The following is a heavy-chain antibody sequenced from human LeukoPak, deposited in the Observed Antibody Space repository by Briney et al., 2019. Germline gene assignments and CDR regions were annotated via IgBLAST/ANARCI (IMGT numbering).Heavy chain of an antibody. V-gene: IGHV4-34*01. D-gene: IGHD1-26*01. CDR2: INHSGST. CDR1: GGSFSGYY. J-gene: IGHJ4*02. Sequence: PSETLSLTCAVYGGSFSGYYWSWIRQPPGKGLEWIGEINHSGSTNYNPSLKSRVTISVDTSKNQFSLKLSSVTAADTAVYYCARDRGSYLSRGLGYWGQGTLVTVSS. CDR3: ARDRGSYLSRGLGY.